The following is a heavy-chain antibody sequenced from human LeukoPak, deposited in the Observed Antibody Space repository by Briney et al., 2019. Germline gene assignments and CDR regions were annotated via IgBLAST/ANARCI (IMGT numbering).Heavy chain of an antibody. D-gene: IGHD1-26*01. V-gene: IGHV3-48*03. CDR2: ISRSGSTI. J-gene: IGHJ4*02. Sequence: PGGSLRLSCAASGFTFSSYEMNWVRQAPGKGLEWVSYISRSGSTIYYADSVKGRFTVSRDNAKNSLYLQMNSLRAEDTAVCYCARSGSYFDYWGQGTLITVSS. CDR3: ARSGSYFDY. CDR1: GFTFSSYE.